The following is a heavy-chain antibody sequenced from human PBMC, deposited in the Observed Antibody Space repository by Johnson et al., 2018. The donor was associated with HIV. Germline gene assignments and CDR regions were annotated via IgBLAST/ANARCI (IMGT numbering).Heavy chain of an antibody. D-gene: IGHD3-16*01. CDR2: IKQDGSER. J-gene: IGHJ3*02. CDR3: AREATYYDYVWGSYAFDI. V-gene: IGHV3-7*01. CDR1: GFTFSRYC. Sequence: VQLVESGGGLVQPGGSLRLSCAASGFTFSRYCMNWVRQTPGKGLEWVANIKQDGSERYHVDSVKGRFTISRDNSKNTLYLQMNSLRAEDTAVYYCAREATYYDYVWGSYAFDIWGQGTMVTVSS.